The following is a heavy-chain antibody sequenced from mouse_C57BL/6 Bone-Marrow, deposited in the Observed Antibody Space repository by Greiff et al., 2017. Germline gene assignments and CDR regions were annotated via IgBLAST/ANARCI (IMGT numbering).Heavy chain of an antibody. D-gene: IGHD4-1*01. V-gene: IGHV1-26*01. CDR2: INPNNGGT. CDR1: GYTFTDYY. Sequence: VQLKQSGPELVKPGASVKISCKASGYTFTDYYMNWVKQSHGKSLEWIGDINPNNGGTSYNQKFKGKATLTVDKSSSTAYMELRSLTSEDSAVYYCASSPNWDYFDYWGQGTTLTVSS. J-gene: IGHJ2*01. CDR3: ASSPNWDYFDY.